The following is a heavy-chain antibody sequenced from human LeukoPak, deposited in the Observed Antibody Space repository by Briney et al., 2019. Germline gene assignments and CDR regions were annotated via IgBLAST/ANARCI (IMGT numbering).Heavy chain of an antibody. CDR2: TYYSGST. CDR1: GGSISSSSYY. V-gene: IGHV4-39*01. CDR3: ARHTSGSLDC. Sequence: PSETLALTCTVSGGSISSSSYYWGWIRQPPGKGLEWFGSTYYSGSTYYNPSLKSRVTISVDTSKNQFSPKLSSVTAADTAVYYCARHTSGSLDCWGQGTLVTVSS. J-gene: IGHJ4*02. D-gene: IGHD1-26*01.